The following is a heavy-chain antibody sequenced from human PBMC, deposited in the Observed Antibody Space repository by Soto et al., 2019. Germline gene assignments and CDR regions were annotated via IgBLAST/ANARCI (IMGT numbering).Heavy chain of an antibody. CDR1: GGSISSYY. Sequence: PSETLSLTCTVSGGSISSYYWSWIRQPPGKGLEWIGHIYYSGSTNYNPSLKSRVTISVDTSKNQFSLKLSSVTAADTAVYYCARGLRSSGWYSDLNWFDPWGQGTLVTVSS. CDR3: ARGLRSSGWYSDLNWFDP. D-gene: IGHD6-19*01. CDR2: IYYSGST. V-gene: IGHV4-59*01. J-gene: IGHJ5*02.